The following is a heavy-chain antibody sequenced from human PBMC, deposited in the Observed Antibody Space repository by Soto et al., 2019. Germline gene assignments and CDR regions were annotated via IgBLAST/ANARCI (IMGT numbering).Heavy chain of an antibody. J-gene: IGHJ4*02. Sequence: QITLKESGPTVVKPTETLSLTCSFTGFSLSATGVAVGWIRQPPGKALAWLGIIYWNGEKLYSTSLGNRLTITMDTSKNQVVLTMPNVDPVDTATYYCAHSRYDFDFWSGYLFDFWGRGTLVTVSS. V-gene: IGHV2-5*01. CDR2: IYWNGEK. CDR1: GFSLSATGVA. D-gene: IGHD3-3*01. CDR3: AHSRYDFDFWSGYLFDF.